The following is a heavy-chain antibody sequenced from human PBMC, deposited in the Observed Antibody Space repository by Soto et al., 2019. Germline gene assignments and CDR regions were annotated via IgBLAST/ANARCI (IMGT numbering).Heavy chain of an antibody. V-gene: IGHV5-10-1*01. CDR3: SRNYDFWGGYYKTTHYQGMDV. D-gene: IGHD3-3*01. J-gene: IGHJ6*02. CDR2: IDPSDSYT. CDR1: GYSFTSYL. Sequence: GESLKIYCKGSGYSFTSYLIGWVRQMPGKGLEWMGGIDPSDSYTNYSPSFQGHVTISADKSISTAYLQWSSLKASDTAMYYCSRNYDFWGGYYKTTHYQGMDVSGRRTTVTVSS.